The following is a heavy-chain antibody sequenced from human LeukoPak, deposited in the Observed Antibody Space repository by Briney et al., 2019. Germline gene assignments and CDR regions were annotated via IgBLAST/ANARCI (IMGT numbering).Heavy chain of an antibody. D-gene: IGHD1-26*01. Sequence: SVKVSCKASGGTSSSYAISWVRQAPGQGLEWMGGIIPIFGTANYAQKFQGRVTITTDESTSTAYMELSSLRSEDTAVYYCARGGGSYDLPNDYWGQGTLVTVSS. CDR1: GGTSSSYA. CDR2: IIPIFGTA. CDR3: ARGGGSYDLPNDY. J-gene: IGHJ4*02. V-gene: IGHV1-69*05.